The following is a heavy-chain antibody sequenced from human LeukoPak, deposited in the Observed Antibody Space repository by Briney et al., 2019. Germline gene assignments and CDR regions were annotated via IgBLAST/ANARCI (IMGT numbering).Heavy chain of an antibody. CDR3: ARDRIAVAGAHFRY. J-gene: IGHJ4*02. Sequence: PGGSLRLSCAASGFTVSSKYMSWVRQAPGKGLEWFGSIYYSGSTYYNPSLKSRVTISVDTSKNQFSLKLSSVTAADTAVYYCARDRIAVAGAHFRYWGQGTLVTVSS. CDR1: GFTVSSKY. CDR2: IYYSGST. V-gene: IGHV4-39*07. D-gene: IGHD6-19*01.